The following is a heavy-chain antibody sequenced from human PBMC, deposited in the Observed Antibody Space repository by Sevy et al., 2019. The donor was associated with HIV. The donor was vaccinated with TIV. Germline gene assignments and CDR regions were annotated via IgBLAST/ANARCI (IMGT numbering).Heavy chain of an antibody. CDR1: GYTFTSYG. Sequence: ASVKVSCKASGYTFTSYGISWVRQAPGQGLERMGWISAYNGNTNYAQKLQGRVTMTTDTSTSTAYMELRSLRSDDTAVYYCARAPAAMPSYYYYYMDVWGKGTTVTVSS. CDR2: ISAYNGNT. J-gene: IGHJ6*03. D-gene: IGHD2-2*01. CDR3: ARAPAAMPSYYYYYMDV. V-gene: IGHV1-18*04.